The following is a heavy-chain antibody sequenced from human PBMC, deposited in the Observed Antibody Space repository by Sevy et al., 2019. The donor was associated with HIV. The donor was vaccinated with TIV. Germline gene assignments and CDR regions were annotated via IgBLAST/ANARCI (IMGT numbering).Heavy chain of an antibody. J-gene: IGHJ4*02. CDR2: LSFGGGEI. D-gene: IGHD2-8*01. CDR3: AREGCTKPHDY. V-gene: IGHV3-23*01. CDR1: GFTFNNNS. Sequence: GGSLRLSCAASGFTFNNNSMSWVRQPPGKGREWVSPLSFGGGEINYADSVKGGFTISRDNSKSSVYLQMNNLRPEDTAVYYCAREGCTKPHDYWGQGTLLTVSS.